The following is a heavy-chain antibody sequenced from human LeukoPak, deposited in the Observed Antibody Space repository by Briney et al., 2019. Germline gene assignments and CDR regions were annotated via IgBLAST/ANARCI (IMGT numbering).Heavy chain of an antibody. CDR1: GYTFTGYY. V-gene: IGHV1-69*04. D-gene: IGHD3-3*01. Sequence: SVKVSCKASGYTFTGYYMHWVRQAPGQGLEWMGRIIPILGIANYAQKFQGRVTITADKSTSTAYMELSSLRSEDTAVYYCARGGFLEWLFRYNWFDPWGQGTLVTVSS. J-gene: IGHJ5*02. CDR3: ARGGFLEWLFRYNWFDP. CDR2: IIPILGIA.